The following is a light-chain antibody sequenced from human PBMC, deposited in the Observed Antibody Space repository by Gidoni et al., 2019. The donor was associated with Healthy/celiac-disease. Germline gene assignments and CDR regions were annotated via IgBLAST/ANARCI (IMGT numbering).Light chain of an antibody. Sequence: DLQMTQSPSSLSASVGDRLTITCRASQSISSYLNWYQQQPGKAPKLLIYAASSLQSGVPSRFSGSGSGTNFTLTISSLHPEDFATFYCQQSYNTPYTFGQGTKLEIK. CDR3: QQSYNTPYT. J-gene: IGKJ2*01. CDR2: AAS. CDR1: QSISSY. V-gene: IGKV1-39*01.